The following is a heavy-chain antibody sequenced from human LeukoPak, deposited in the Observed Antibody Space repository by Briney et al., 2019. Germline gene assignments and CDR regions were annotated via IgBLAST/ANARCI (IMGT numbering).Heavy chain of an antibody. V-gene: IGHV3-48*01. CDR2: ISSSSSTI. CDR3: ARDHVAAVVDY. D-gene: IGHD6-19*01. Sequence: GGSLRLSCAASGFTFSSYSMNWVRQAPEKGLEWVSYISSSSSTIYYADSVKGRFTISRDNAKNSLYLQMNSLRAEDTAVYYCARDHVAAVVDYWGQGTLVTVSS. J-gene: IGHJ4*02. CDR1: GFTFSSYS.